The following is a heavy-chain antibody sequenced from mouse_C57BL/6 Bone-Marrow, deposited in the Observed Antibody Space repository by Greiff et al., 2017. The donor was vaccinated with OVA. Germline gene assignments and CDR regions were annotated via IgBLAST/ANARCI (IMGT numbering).Heavy chain of an antibody. CDR1: GYTFTSYW. Sequence: QVQLKQPGAELVKPGASVKLSCKASGYTFTSYWMQWVKQRPGQGLQWIGEIDPSDSYTNYNQKFKGKATLTVDTSSSTAYMQLSSLTSEDSAVYYCAVYGSSLDYWGQGTTLTVSS. J-gene: IGHJ2*01. CDR3: AVYGSSLDY. V-gene: IGHV1-50*01. D-gene: IGHD1-1*01. CDR2: IDPSDSYT.